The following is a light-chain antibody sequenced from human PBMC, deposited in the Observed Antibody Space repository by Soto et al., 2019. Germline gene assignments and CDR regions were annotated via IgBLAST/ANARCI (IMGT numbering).Light chain of an antibody. Sequence: QSVLTQPPSVSGTPGQRVTISCYGSSSNVETNGVNWYQQLPGMSPKLLIYWNNQRPSGVPDRFSGSHSGTSASLAIGGLRSEDEADYYCGAWDGGLSGYVFGGGTKLTVL. CDR2: WNN. CDR3: GAWDGGLSGYV. V-gene: IGLV1-47*01. J-gene: IGLJ3*02. CDR1: SSNVETNG.